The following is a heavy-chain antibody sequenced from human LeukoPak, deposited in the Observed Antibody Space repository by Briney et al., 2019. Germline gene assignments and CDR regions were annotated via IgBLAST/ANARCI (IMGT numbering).Heavy chain of an antibody. CDR2: INWNGGST. CDR3: ARLIFGVVRGVDY. Sequence: PGGSLRLSCAASGFTFDDYGMSWVRQAPGKGLEWVSGINWNGGSTGYADSVKGRFTISRDNSKNTLYLQMNSLRAEDTAVYYCARLIFGVVRGVDYWGQGTLVTVSS. CDR1: GFTFDDYG. D-gene: IGHD3-3*01. J-gene: IGHJ4*02. V-gene: IGHV3-20*04.